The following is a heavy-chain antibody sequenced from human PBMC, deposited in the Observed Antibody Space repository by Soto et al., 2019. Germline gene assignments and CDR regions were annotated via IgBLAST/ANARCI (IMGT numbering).Heavy chain of an antibody. V-gene: IGHV3-23*01. CDR2: ISGSGGST. Sequence: EVQLLESGGGLVQPGGSLRLSCAASGFTFSSYAMSWVRQAPGKGLEWVSAISGSGGSTHYADSVKGRFTISRDNSKNTLYLQMNSMRAEDTAVYYCAKDPSTPSAARPGYWGQGTLVTVSS. D-gene: IGHD6-6*01. J-gene: IGHJ4*02. CDR1: GFTFSSYA. CDR3: AKDPSTPSAARPGY.